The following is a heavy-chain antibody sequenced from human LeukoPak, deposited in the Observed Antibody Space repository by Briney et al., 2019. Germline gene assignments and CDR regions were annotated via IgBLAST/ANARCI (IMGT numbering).Heavy chain of an antibody. CDR1: GFTFSSYA. D-gene: IGHD3/OR15-3a*01. Sequence: PGGSLRLSCAASGFTFSSYAMHCVRQAPGKGLEWVAVISYDGSNKYYADSVKGRFTISRDNSKNTLYLQMNSLRAEDTAVYYCASGLAYYFDYWGQGTLVTVSS. J-gene: IGHJ4*02. V-gene: IGHV3-30-3*01. CDR3: ASGLAYYFDY. CDR2: ISYDGSNK.